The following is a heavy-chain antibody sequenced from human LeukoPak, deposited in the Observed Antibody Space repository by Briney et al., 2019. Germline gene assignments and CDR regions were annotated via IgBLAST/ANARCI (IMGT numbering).Heavy chain of an antibody. CDR1: GGTFSSYA. CDR2: IIPIFGTA. D-gene: IGHD4-23*01. J-gene: IGHJ3*02. CDR3: ARLLPGGGKAFDI. Sequence: ASVKVSCKASGGTFSSYAISWVRQAPGQGLEWMGGIIPIFGTANYAQKFQGRVTITADESTSTAYMELSSLRSDDTAVYYCARLLPGGGKAFDIWGQGTMVTVSS. V-gene: IGHV1-69*13.